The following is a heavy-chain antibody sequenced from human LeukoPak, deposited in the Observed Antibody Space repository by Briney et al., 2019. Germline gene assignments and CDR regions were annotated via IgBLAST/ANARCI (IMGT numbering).Heavy chain of an antibody. Sequence: GGSLRLSCEVSGFTFSSYWMHWVRQAAGEGPVWVSRINSDGSITNYADSVKGRFTILRDNAKNTLYLQMNSLRAEDTAVYYCARDLGRSFGWGQGTLVTVSS. D-gene: IGHD5-18*01. CDR3: ARDLGRSFG. CDR2: INSDGSIT. V-gene: IGHV3-74*01. J-gene: IGHJ4*02. CDR1: GFTFSSYW.